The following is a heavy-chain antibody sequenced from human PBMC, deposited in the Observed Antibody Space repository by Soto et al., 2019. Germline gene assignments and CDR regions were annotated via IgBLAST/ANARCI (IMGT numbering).Heavy chain of an antibody. Sequence: SETLSLTCAVYGGSFSEYYWSWSRQPPGKGLEWIGEINHFGSTNYNPSLKSRVTISVDTSKNQFSLKLSSMTAADTAVYYCARELGYNWNPKAFDYWGQGTLVTVSS. CDR3: ARELGYNWNPKAFDY. J-gene: IGHJ4*02. V-gene: IGHV4-34*01. CDR1: GGSFSEYY. D-gene: IGHD1-20*01. CDR2: INHFGST.